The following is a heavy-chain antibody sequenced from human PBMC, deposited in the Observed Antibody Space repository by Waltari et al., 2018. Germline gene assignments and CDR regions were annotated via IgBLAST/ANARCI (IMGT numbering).Heavy chain of an antibody. J-gene: IGHJ3*01. D-gene: IGHD1-1*01. Sequence: QLQLQESGPGLVKPSETLSLTCSVSGVSITSNRHYWGWILQPPGQCLEWFGTMSYSGATYSSTTLKSRVTISRDTSKNQLSLKLGAVTAADTAIYYCATYIGASVGTAAFDVWGQGTMVSVSS. CDR2: MSYSGAT. V-gene: IGHV4-39*01. CDR1: GVSITSNRHY. CDR3: ATYIGASVGTAAFDV.